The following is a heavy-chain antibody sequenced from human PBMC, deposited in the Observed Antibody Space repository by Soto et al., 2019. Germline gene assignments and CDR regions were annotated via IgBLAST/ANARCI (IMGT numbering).Heavy chain of an antibody. CDR3: VVEAYYFYCIGYYTPKYFDY. CDR1: GGTFSSYA. Sequence: GASVKVSCKASGGTFSSYAISWVRQAPGQGLEWMGGIIPIFGTADYAQKFQGRVTMTRDTSASTVYMELSSLRSEDTAVYYCVVEAYYFYCIGYYTPKYFDYWGQGTLVTVSS. J-gene: IGHJ4*02. CDR2: IIPIFGTA. D-gene: IGHD3-3*01. V-gene: IGHV1-69*05.